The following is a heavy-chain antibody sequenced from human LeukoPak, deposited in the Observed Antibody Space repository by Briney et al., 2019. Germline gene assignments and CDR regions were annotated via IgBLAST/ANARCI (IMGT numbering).Heavy chain of an antibody. CDR2: IYYSGST. D-gene: IGHD6-19*01. Sequence: PSETLSLTCTDSGGSISSYYWSWIRQPPGKGLEWIGYIYYSGSTNYNPPLKSRVTISVDTSKNQFSLKLSSVTAADTAVYYCARGIAVAGLDYWGQGTLVTVSS. CDR1: GGSISSYY. J-gene: IGHJ4*02. CDR3: ARGIAVAGLDY. V-gene: IGHV4-59*01.